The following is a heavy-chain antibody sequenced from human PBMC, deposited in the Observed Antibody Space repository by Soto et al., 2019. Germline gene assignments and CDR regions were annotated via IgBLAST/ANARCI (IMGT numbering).Heavy chain of an antibody. CDR3: ASGSYYDYYYGMDV. D-gene: IGHD1-26*01. CDR2: IYYSGST. V-gene: IGHV4-59*08. J-gene: IGHJ6*02. Sequence: PSETLSLTCTVSGGSISSYYWSWIRQPPGKGLEWIGYIYYSGSTNYNPSLKSRVTISVDTSKNQFSLKLSSVTAADTAVYYCASGSYYDYYYGMDVWGQGTTVTVSS. CDR1: GGSISSYY.